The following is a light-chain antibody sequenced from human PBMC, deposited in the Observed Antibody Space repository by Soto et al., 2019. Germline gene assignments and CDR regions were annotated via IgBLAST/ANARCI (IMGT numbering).Light chain of an antibody. V-gene: IGKV3-11*01. CDR1: QSVSIH. CDR2: DTC. J-gene: IGKJ3*01. CDR3: QQRGNWPPGFT. Sequence: EIVLTQSPATLSLSPGERATLSCRASQSVSIHLAWYQQKGGQAPRLLIYDTCNRATGIPARFSGSGSGTDFTLTISSLETEDSAVYYCQQRGNWPPGFTFGPGTKVDIK.